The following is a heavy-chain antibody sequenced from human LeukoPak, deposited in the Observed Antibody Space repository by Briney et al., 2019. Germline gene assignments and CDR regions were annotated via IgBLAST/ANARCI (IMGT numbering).Heavy chain of an antibody. Sequence: GGSPRLSCAASGFTFDDYTMHWVRQTPGKGLEWVSLINRRGHTFYADSVKGRFTISRDNSRNSVFLQMNSLRPEDTALYHCAKEVDCPSDCLFFHSWGQGTLVTVSS. D-gene: IGHD2-21*02. CDR3: AKEVDCPSDCLFFHS. CDR1: GFTFDDYT. V-gene: IGHV3-43*01. CDR2: INRRGHT. J-gene: IGHJ4*02.